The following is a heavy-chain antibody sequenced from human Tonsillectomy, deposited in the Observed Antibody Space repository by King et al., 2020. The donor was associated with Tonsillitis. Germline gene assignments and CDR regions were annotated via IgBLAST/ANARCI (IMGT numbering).Heavy chain of an antibody. V-gene: IGHV3-33*01. CDR3: AREGSSSSDYYYGMDV. CDR2: IWYDGSKK. CDR1: GFTFSRYG. Sequence: VQLVESGGGVVQPGRSLRLSCAASGFTFSRYGMHWVRQAPGKGLEWVAVIWYDGSKKYYADSVKGRFTISRDNSKNTLYLQMSSLRAEDTAVYYCAREGSSSSDYYYGMDVWGQGTTVTVSS. D-gene: IGHD6-13*01. J-gene: IGHJ6*02.